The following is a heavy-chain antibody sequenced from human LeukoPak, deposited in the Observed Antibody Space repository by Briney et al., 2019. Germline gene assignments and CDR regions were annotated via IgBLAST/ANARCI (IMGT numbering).Heavy chain of an antibody. Sequence: GGSLRLSCQTSGLVFSNHGMHWVRQAPGKGLEWVAFVRFDGSNEYYADSVKGRFTISRDNSRNTLYLRMNSLRAEDTGVYSCAKDSNSVDVSVGPDYWGLGTLVTVSS. V-gene: IGHV3-30*02. CDR3: AKDSNSVDVSVGPDY. J-gene: IGHJ4*02. CDR2: VRFDGSNE. D-gene: IGHD2-8*01. CDR1: GLVFSNHG.